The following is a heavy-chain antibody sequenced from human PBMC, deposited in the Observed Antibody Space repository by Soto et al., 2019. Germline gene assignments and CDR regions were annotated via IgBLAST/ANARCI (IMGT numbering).Heavy chain of an antibody. CDR1: GYPFGGYA. J-gene: IGHJ4*02. V-gene: IGHV1-18*01. Sequence: QVQLVQSGAEVKKPGASVKVSCKASGYPFGGYAIGWVRQAPGQGLEWMGWVSAHTGDSGYAQRFQGRVTLTTETSTSTAYMDLRGLRSDDTAVYYCARPSTSYGDYGWSLAYWGQGTLVTVSS. D-gene: IGHD4-17*01. CDR2: VSAHTGDS. CDR3: ARPSTSYGDYGWSLAY.